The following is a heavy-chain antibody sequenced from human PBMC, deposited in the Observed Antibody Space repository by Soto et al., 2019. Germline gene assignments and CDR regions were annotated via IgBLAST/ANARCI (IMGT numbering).Heavy chain of an antibody. CDR2: FDPDEAET. Sequence: QVQLVQSGAEVKKPGASVKVSCKVSGYTLNEVAMHWVRQAPGKGLEWLGGFDPDEAETIYAQHFQGRVTMTEDTSTVTVYMELSNLRSEDTSLYFCTTYHGDYNFDHWGQGTLVTVSS. J-gene: IGHJ5*02. V-gene: IGHV1-24*01. CDR1: GYTLNEVA. D-gene: IGHD4-17*01. CDR3: TTYHGDYNFDH.